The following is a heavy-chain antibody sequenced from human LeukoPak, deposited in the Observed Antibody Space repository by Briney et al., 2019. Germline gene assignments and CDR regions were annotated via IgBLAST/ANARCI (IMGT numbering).Heavy chain of an antibody. CDR2: TYYTSKWYN. Sequence: SQTLSLTCAISGDSVSRNSAAWNWIRQSPSRGLEWLGRTYYTSKWYNDYAGSVKSRITINPDTSKNQFSLQLNSVTPEDTAVYYCARQGLGSCYHGMDVWGQGTTVTVSS. CDR1: GDSVSRNSAA. V-gene: IGHV6-1*01. CDR3: ARQGLGSCYHGMDV. J-gene: IGHJ6*02. D-gene: IGHD3-10*01.